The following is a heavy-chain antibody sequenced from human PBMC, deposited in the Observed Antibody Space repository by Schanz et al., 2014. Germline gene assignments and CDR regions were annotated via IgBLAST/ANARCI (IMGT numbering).Heavy chain of an antibody. D-gene: IGHD2-15*01. CDR2: IKEDGSVK. CDR3: ARDFLLEQLGYSHYYYAMDV. J-gene: IGHJ6*02. Sequence: EVQLVAYGGDLVQPGGSLRLSCAASTFTFSSDWMSWVRQAPGKGLEWVANIKEDGSVKDYVDSVKGRFTISRDNAKKSLYLQMTSLRAEDTAVYYCARDFLLEQLGYSHYYYAMDVWGQGTTVTVSS. CDR1: TFTFSSDW. V-gene: IGHV3-7*01.